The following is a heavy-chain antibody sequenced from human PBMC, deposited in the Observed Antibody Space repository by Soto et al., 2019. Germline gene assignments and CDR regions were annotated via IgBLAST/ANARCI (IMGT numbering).Heavy chain of an antibody. V-gene: IGHV4-30-4*01. D-gene: IGHD3-10*01. CDR3: ARARSGDDLTD. J-gene: IGHJ4*02. CDR2: VSYNGET. Sequence: QVQLQESGPGLVKPSQTLSLTCTVFGGSVSSGDDCWSWIRQAPGKGLEWIGSVSYNGETYYNPPHKRRIALSVDTAMNQFSLRVTSVTDADSAVYYCARARSGDDLTDWGLGTLVTVSS. CDR1: GGSVSSGDDC.